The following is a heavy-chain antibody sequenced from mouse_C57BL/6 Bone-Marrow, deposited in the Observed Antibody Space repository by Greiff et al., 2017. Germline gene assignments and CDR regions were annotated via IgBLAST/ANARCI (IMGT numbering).Heavy chain of an antibody. CDR1: GFTFNTYA. J-gene: IGHJ4*01. CDR2: IRSKSSNYAT. CDR3: VSRGSGIYDGYSYYAMDY. Sequence: EVMLVESGGGLVQPKGSLKLSCAASGFTFNTYAMHWVRPAPGKGLEWVARIRSKSSNYATYYADSVKDRFTISRDDSQSMLYLQMNNLKTEDTAMYYCVSRGSGIYDGYSYYAMDYWGQGTSVTVSS. V-gene: IGHV10-3*01. D-gene: IGHD2-3*01.